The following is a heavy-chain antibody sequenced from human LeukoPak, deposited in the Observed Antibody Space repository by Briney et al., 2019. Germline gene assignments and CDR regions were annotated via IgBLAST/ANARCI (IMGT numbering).Heavy chain of an antibody. CDR1: GGTFSSYA. D-gene: IGHD3-16*01. J-gene: IGHJ6*03. V-gene: IGHV1-8*03. CDR3: ARAAGGTRNYYMDV. CDR2: MNPSSGNT. Sequence: ASVKVSCKASGGTFSSYAISWVRQATGQGLEWMGWMNPSSGNTGYAQKFQGRVTIIRNTSISTAYMELSSLRSEDAAVYYCARAAGGTRNYYMDVWAKGTTVTVSS.